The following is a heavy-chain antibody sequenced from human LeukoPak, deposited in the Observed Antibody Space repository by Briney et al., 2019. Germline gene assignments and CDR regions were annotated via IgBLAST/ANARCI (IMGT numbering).Heavy chain of an antibody. D-gene: IGHD2-2*01. J-gene: IGHJ5*02. V-gene: IGHV4-34*01. Sequence: SETLSLTCAVYGGSFNGYYWSWIRQPPGKGLEWIGEINHSEYINYNPSLKSRVTISVDTSKNQFSLKLSSVTAADTAVYYCARGNGYCSSTSCHHWFDPWGQGTLVTVSS. CDR3: ARGNGYCSSTSCHHWFDP. CDR2: INHSEYI. CDR1: GGSFNGYY.